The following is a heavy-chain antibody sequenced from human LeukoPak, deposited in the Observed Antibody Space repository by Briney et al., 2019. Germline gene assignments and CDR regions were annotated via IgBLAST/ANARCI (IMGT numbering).Heavy chain of an antibody. D-gene: IGHD3-3*01. J-gene: IGHJ5*02. CDR2: ISSSSSYI. Sequence: GGSLRLSCAASGFTFSSYSMNWVRQAPGKGLEWVSSISSSSSYIYYADSVKGRFTISRDNAKNSLYLQMNSLRAEDTAVYYCARALSFRITIFGVDDGSWFDPWGQGTLVTVSS. CDR3: ARALSFRITIFGVDDGSWFDP. CDR1: GFTFSSYS. V-gene: IGHV3-21*04.